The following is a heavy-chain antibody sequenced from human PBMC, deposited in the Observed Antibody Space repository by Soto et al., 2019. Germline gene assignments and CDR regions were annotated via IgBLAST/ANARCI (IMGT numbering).Heavy chain of an antibody. V-gene: IGHV3-66*01. CDR1: GFTVSTKY. D-gene: IGHD4-17*01. Sequence: GGSLRLSCAASGFTVSTKYMSWVRQAPGKGLEWVSVIYSGGSTFYADSVKGRFTISRDNAKNSLYLQMNSLRAEDTAVYYCARVSGHGDYPGAFDIWGQGTMVTVSS. CDR2: IYSGGST. J-gene: IGHJ3*02. CDR3: ARVSGHGDYPGAFDI.